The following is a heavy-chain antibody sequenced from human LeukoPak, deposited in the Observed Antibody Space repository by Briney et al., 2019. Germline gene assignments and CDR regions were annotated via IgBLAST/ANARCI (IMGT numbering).Heavy chain of an antibody. D-gene: IGHD3-22*01. CDR2: IYYSGST. J-gene: IGHJ4*02. CDR1: GGSISSYY. CDR3: ARGPPSLFYDSSGYLDY. V-gene: IGHV4-59*08. Sequence: SETLSLTCTVSGGSISSYYWSWIRQPPGKGLEWIGYIYYSGSTNYNPSLKSRVTISVDTSKNKFSLKLSSVTAADTAVYYCARGPPSLFYDSSGYLDYWDQGTLVTVSS.